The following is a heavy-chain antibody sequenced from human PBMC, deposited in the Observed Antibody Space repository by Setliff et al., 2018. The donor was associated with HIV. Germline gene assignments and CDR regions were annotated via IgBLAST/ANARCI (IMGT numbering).Heavy chain of an antibody. CDR3: VRGRDYGSSWSRPFYFDF. D-gene: IGHD6-13*01. CDR2: VNHSGDT. V-gene: IGHV4-34*01. J-gene: IGHJ4*01. Sequence: SETLSLTCAVYGGSFSGYYWSWIRQSPGKDLEWIGEVNHSGDTTYNPSLKSRVTMSVDTSNNQFSLELSSLTSADTAIYYCVRGRDYGSSWSRPFYFDFWGHGNLVTVSS. CDR1: GGSFSGYY.